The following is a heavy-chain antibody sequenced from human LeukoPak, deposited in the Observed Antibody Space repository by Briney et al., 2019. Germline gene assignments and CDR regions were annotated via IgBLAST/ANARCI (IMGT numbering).Heavy chain of an antibody. CDR3: ASWADRNAPVAVFDY. CDR1: GYIFTGYY. V-gene: IGHV1-2*02. Sequence: GASVKVSCKASGYIFTGYYMHWVRQAPGQGLEWMGWINLNSGGTNYAQKFQGRVTFTRDTSINTAYMELSRLKSDDTAVYYCASWADRNAPVAVFDYWGQGTLVAVSS. CDR2: INLNSGGT. J-gene: IGHJ4*02. D-gene: IGHD2-21*01.